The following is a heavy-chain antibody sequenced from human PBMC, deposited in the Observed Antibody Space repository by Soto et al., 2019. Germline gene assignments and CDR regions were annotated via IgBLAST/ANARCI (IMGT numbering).Heavy chain of an antibody. J-gene: IGHJ4*02. Sequence: SETLSLTCSVSGGSLSSYCWTWIRQPPGKGLEWTGYVYSTGATNYNPSLRSRVTMSIDASKNQFSLKVRSVTAADTAVYFCARAHTGGWYVTDHWGQGTLVTVSS. V-gene: IGHV4-59*01. CDR2: VYSTGAT. CDR1: GGSLSSYC. D-gene: IGHD6-19*01. CDR3: ARAHTGGWYVTDH.